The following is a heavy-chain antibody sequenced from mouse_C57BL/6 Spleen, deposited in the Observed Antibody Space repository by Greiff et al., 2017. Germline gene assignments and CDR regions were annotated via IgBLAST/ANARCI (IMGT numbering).Heavy chain of an antibody. Sequence: QVHVKQPGTELVKPGASVKLSCKASGYTFTSYWMHWVKQRPGQGLEWIGNINPSNGGTNYNEKFKSKATLTVDKSSSTAYMQLSSLTSEDSAVYYCARCPNNWVFAYWGQGTLVTVSA. J-gene: IGHJ3*01. CDR2: INPSNGGT. V-gene: IGHV1-53*01. CDR3: ARCPNNWVFAY. D-gene: IGHD4-1*01. CDR1: GYTFTSYW.